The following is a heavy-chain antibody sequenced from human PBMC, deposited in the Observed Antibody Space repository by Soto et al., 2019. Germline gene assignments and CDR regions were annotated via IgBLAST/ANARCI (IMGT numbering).Heavy chain of an antibody. CDR2: INTHNGNT. Sequence: GASVKVSWKASGYTFTASGSMWVRQAPGQGLEWMGWINTHNGNTQYAQNLQGRVTMTLDTFTSTTYMELLSLTSDDTAVYYCARGNGSPDNWGQGTLVTVSS. CDR1: GYTFTASG. D-gene: IGHD1-1*01. V-gene: IGHV1-18*01. J-gene: IGHJ4*02. CDR3: ARGNGSPDN.